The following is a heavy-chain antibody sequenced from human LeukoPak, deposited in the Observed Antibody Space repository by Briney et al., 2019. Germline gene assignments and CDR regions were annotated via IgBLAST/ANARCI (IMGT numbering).Heavy chain of an antibody. D-gene: IGHD3-10*01. CDR3: ARDTFGELYKWFDH. CDR1: GYTFSSYG. CDR2: ISAYNGDT. V-gene: IGHV1-18*01. J-gene: IGHJ5*02. Sequence: GASVKVSCKASGYTFSSYGISWLRQAPGQGPEWMGWISAYNGDTNYAQKFQGRVSMTTDTSTSTAYMELRSLRSDDTAVYYCARDTFGELYKWFDHWGQGTLVTVSS.